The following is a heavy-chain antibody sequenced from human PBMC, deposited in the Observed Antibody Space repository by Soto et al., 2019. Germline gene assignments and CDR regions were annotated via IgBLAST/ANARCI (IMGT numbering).Heavy chain of an antibody. V-gene: IGHV4-34*01. J-gene: IGHJ6*02. CDR1: GGSFSGYY. CDR2: INHSGST. CDR3: ARGPFIVLVPAAMSSPYYYYYGMDV. D-gene: IGHD2-2*01. Sequence: SETLSLTCAVYGGSFSGYYWSWIRQPPGKGLEWIGEINHSGSTNYNPSLKSRVTISVDTSKNQFSLKLSSVTAADTAVYYCARGPFIVLVPAAMSSPYYYYYGMDVWGQGTTVTVSS.